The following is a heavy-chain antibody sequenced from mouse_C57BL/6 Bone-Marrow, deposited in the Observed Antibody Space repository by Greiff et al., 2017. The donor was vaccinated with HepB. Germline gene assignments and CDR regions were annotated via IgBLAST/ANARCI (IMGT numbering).Heavy chain of an antibody. Sequence: EVKLVESGGGLVKPGGSLKLSCAASGFTFSSYSMSWVRQTPEQRLEWVASISDGGSYTYYPDNVKGRFTISRDNAKNNLYLQMSHLKSEDTAMYYCARDGEGYYAWFAYWGQGTLVTVSA. CDR1: GFTFSSYS. D-gene: IGHD2-3*01. CDR2: ISDGGSYT. J-gene: IGHJ3*01. V-gene: IGHV5-4*01. CDR3: ARDGEGYYAWFAY.